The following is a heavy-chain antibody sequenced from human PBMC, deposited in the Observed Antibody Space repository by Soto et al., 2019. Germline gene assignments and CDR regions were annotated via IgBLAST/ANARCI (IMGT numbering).Heavy chain of an antibody. Sequence: QLQLQESGSGLVKPSQTLSLTCAVSGGSISSGGYSWSWLRQPPGKGLEWIGYIYHSGSTYYNPSLKSRVTISVDRSKTQFSLKLSSVAAAQTAGYCCASGLVTTLHYWGQGTLVTVSS. V-gene: IGHV4-30-2*01. CDR2: IYHSGST. CDR3: ASGLVTTLHY. D-gene: IGHD4-17*01. J-gene: IGHJ4*02. CDR1: GGSISSGGYS.